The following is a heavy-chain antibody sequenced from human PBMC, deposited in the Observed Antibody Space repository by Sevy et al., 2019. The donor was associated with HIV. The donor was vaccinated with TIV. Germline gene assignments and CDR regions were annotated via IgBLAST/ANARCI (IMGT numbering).Heavy chain of an antibody. J-gene: IGHJ3*02. CDR1: GFTFSSYA. V-gene: IGHV3-30-3*01. CDR2: ISYDGSNK. Sequence: GGSLRLSCAASGFTFSSYAMHWVRQAPGKGLKWVAVISYDGSNKYYADSVKGRLTISRDNSKNTLYLQMNSLRAEDTAVYYCARGPGDYYGSGSPPGGAFDIWGQGTMVTVSS. D-gene: IGHD3-10*01. CDR3: ARGPGDYYGSGSPPGGAFDI.